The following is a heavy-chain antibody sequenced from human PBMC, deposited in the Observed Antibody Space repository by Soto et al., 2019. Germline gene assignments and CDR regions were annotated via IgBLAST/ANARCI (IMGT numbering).Heavy chain of an antibody. CDR2: IYVTGAV. CDR1: GAARNSGNYY. CDR3: ARLRIATNNYKWFDP. V-gene: IGHV4-31*02. Sequence: ALSVTCIDSGAARNSGNYYWMWIRHVPGKGLEWIGHIYVTGAVDYNPSLRDRITISQDTSERQFSLNLRLVTAADTAVYYCARLRIATNNYKWFDPWGQGTLVTVSS. D-gene: IGHD2-21*01. J-gene: IGHJ5*02.